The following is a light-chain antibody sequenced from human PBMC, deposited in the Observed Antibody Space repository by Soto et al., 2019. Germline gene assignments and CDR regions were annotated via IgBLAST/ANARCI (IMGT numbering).Light chain of an antibody. CDR1: SSDIGSHNY. CDR2: DVS. J-gene: IGLJ1*01. V-gene: IGLV2-14*03. Sequence: QSALTQPASVSGSPGQSITISCTGTSSDIGSHNYVSWYQHHPGKAPKLIISDVSNRPSGVSNRFSGSKSGNTASLTISGLQAEDEADYYCSSYTSTSTVYVFGTGTKVTVL. CDR3: SSYTSTSTVYV.